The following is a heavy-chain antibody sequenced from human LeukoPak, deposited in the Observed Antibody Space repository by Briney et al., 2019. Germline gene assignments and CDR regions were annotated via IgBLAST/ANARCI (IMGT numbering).Heavy chain of an antibody. D-gene: IGHD3-10*01. Sequence: SETLSLTCAVYGGSFSGYYWSWIRQPPGKGLEWIGEINHSGSTNYNPSLKSRVTISVDTSKNQFSLKLSSVTAADTAVYYCARHVILWFGELWAFDIWGQGTMVTVSS. CDR3: ARHVILWFGELWAFDI. J-gene: IGHJ3*02. CDR1: GGSFSGYY. V-gene: IGHV4-34*01. CDR2: INHSGST.